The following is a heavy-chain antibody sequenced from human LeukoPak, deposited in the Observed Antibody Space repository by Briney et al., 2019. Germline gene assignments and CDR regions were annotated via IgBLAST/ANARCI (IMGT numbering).Heavy chain of an antibody. Sequence: GGSLRLSCAASGFTFSSYAMSWVRQAPGKGLEWVSAISGSDGSTYYADSVKGRFTISRDNSKNTLYLQMNSLRAEDTAVYYCAKDHGRSGYYPGYFDYWGQGTLVTVSS. V-gene: IGHV3-23*01. D-gene: IGHD3-3*01. CDR3: AKDHGRSGYYPGYFDY. CDR2: ISGSDGST. J-gene: IGHJ4*02. CDR1: GFTFSSYA.